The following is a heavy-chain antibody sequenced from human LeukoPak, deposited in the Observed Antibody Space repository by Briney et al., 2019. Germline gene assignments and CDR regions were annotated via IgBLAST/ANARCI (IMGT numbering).Heavy chain of an antibody. J-gene: IGHJ3*01. D-gene: IGHD3-22*01. V-gene: IGHV1-58*01. CDR2: IVVGSGNT. CDR1: GFTFTSSA. Sequence: TSVKVSCKASGFTFTSSAVQWVRQARGQRLEWIGWIVVGSGNTNYAQKFQERVTITRDMSTSLVYMELSSLRSENTAVYYCAAEAAYYYDSRDAFDVWGQGTMVTVSS. CDR3: AAEAAYYYDSRDAFDV.